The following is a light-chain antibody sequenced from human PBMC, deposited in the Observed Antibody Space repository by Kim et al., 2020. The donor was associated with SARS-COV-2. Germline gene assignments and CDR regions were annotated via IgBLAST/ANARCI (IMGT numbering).Light chain of an antibody. V-gene: IGKV3-20*01. CDR2: GAS. CDR3: QQYGSSPIT. J-gene: IGKJ5*01. Sequence: SPGEIATLSCWASARVTNHYLAWYQQKPGQTPRLLIFGASRTAAGIPDRFSGSGSGTDFTLTVSRLEPEDFAVYYCQQYGSSPITFGQGTRLEIK. CDR1: ARVTNHY.